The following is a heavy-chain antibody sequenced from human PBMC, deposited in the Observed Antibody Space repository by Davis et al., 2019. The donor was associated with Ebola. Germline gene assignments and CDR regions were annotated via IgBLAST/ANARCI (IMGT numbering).Heavy chain of an antibody. V-gene: IGHV1-69*06. CDR2: IIPIFGTA. CDR1: AGTFSSYA. D-gene: IGHD2-15*01. CDR3: AGCFEYYYYGMDV. J-gene: IGHJ6*02. Sequence: VKVSCKASAGTFSSYAISWVRQAPGQGLEWMGGIIPIFGTANYAQKFQGRVTITADKSTSTAYMELSSLRSEDTAVYYCAGCFEYYYYGMDVWGQGTTVTVSS.